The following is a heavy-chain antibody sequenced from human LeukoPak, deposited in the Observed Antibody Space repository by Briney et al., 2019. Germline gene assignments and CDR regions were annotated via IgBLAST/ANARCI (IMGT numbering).Heavy chain of an antibody. J-gene: IGHJ6*03. CDR2: INHSGST. CDR1: GGSFSGYY. CDR3: ARGRIAARRVGFYYYMDV. Sequence: PSETLSLTCAVYGGSFSGYYWSWIRQPPGKGLEWIGEINHSGSTNYNPSLKSRVTISVDTSKNQFSLKLSSVTAADTAVYYCARGRIAARRVGFYYYMDVWGKGTTVTVSS. D-gene: IGHD6-6*01. V-gene: IGHV4-34*01.